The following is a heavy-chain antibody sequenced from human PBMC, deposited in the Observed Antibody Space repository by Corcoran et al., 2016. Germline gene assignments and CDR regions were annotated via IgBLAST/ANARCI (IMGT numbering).Heavy chain of an antibody. J-gene: IGHJ4*02. Sequence: QVQLVQSGAEVKKPGASVKVSCKASGYTFTGYYMHWVRQAPGQGLEWMGWINPNSGGTTYAQKFQGRVTMTRDTSISTAYMELSRLRSDDTAVYYCARDEDVVGATTADYWGQGTLVTVSS. CDR2: INPNSGGT. CDR3: ARDEDVVGATTADY. V-gene: IGHV1-2*02. D-gene: IGHD1-26*01. CDR1: GYTFTGYY.